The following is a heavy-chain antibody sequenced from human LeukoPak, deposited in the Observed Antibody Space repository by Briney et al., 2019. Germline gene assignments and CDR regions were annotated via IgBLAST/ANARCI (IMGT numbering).Heavy chain of an antibody. CDR2: ITNSGSTI. Sequence: GRSLRLSCAASGFTFSDYYMSWIRQAPGKGLEWVSYITNSGSTIYYADSVKGRFTISRDNAKNSLYLQMNSLRAEDTAVYYFAELGITMIGGVWGKGTTVTISS. CDR1: GFTFSDYY. CDR3: AELGITMIGGV. V-gene: IGHV3-11*04. J-gene: IGHJ6*04. D-gene: IGHD3-10*02.